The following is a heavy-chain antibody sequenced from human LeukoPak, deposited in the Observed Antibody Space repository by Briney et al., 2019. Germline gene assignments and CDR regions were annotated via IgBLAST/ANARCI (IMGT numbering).Heavy chain of an antibody. CDR2: ISGSGGST. J-gene: IGHJ3*02. D-gene: IGHD3-22*01. CDR1: GFTFSGYA. Sequence: SGGSLRLSCAASGFTFSGYAMSWVRQAPGKGLEWVSAISGSGGSTYYADSVKGRFTISRDNSKNTLYLQMNSLRAEDTAVYYCAKPHDYEWDAFDIWGQGTMVTVSS. CDR3: AKPHDYEWDAFDI. V-gene: IGHV3-23*01.